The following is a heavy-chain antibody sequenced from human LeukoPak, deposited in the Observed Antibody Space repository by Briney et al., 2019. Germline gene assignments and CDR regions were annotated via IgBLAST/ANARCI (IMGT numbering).Heavy chain of an antibody. V-gene: IGHV3-48*03. D-gene: IGHD6-13*01. CDR2: ISSSGSTI. J-gene: IGHJ4*02. CDR1: GFTFSSYE. CDR3: ARASGYSSSWGYFDY. Sequence: GGSLRLSCAASGFTFSSYEMNWVRQAPGKGLEWVSYISSSGSTIYYADSVKGRLTISRDNAKNSLYLQMNSLRAEDMAVYYCARASGYSSSWGYFDYWGQGTLVTVSS.